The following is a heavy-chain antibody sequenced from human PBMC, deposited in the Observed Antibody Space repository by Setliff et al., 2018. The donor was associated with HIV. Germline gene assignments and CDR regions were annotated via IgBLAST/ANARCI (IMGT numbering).Heavy chain of an antibody. CDR3: IVVVVGAIFHRQRNWYFDL. CDR1: GCTFSSYW. V-gene: IGHV3-74*01. Sequence: PGGSLRLSCAASGCTFSSYWMHWVRQAPGKGLVWVSRINSDGSSTSYADSVKGRFTISRDNAKNTLYLQMNSLRAEDTAVYLVIVVVVGAIFHRQRNWYFDLWGRGTLVTVSS. CDR2: INSDGSST. D-gene: IGHD2-15*01. J-gene: IGHJ2*01.